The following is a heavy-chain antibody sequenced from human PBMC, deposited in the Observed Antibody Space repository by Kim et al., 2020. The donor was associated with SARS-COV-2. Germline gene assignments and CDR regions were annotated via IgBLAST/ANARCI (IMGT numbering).Heavy chain of an antibody. D-gene: IGHD3-3*01. V-gene: IGHV1-69*13. CDR2: IIPIFGTA. Sequence: SVKVSCKASGGTFSSYAISWVRQAPGQGLEWMGGIIPIFGTANYAQKFQGRVTITADESTSTAYMELSSLRSEDTAVYYCARSFLEWLLDNWFDPWGQGTLVTVSS. J-gene: IGHJ5*02. CDR1: GGTFSSYA. CDR3: ARSFLEWLLDNWFDP.